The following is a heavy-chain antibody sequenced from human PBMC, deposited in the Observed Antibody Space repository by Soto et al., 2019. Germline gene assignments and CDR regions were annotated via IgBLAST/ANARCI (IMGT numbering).Heavy chain of an antibody. CDR1: GGSISSSSYY. Sequence: SETLSLTCTVSGGSISSSSYYWGWIRQPPGKGLEWIGSIYYSGSTYYNPSLKSRVTISVDTSKNQFSLKLSSVTAADTAVYYCARRVVTIHNWFDPWGQGPLVTVSS. CDR2: IYYSGST. V-gene: IGHV4-39*01. J-gene: IGHJ5*02. CDR3: ARRVVTIHNWFDP. D-gene: IGHD3-3*01.